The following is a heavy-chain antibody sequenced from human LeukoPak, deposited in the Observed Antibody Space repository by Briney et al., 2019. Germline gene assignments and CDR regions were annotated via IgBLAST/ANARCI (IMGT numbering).Heavy chain of an antibody. Sequence: PSETLSLTCSVSGGSISIYYWTWIRQIPGKGLEWIGYIYYTGTANYNPLFESRATISVDTSKNQFSLKLTSVTAADTAVYFCARGEDFERYYLAYWGQGTLVTVSS. J-gene: IGHJ4*02. CDR2: IYYTGTA. CDR1: GGSISIYY. D-gene: IGHD3-9*01. V-gene: IGHV4-59*01. CDR3: ARGEDFERYYLAY.